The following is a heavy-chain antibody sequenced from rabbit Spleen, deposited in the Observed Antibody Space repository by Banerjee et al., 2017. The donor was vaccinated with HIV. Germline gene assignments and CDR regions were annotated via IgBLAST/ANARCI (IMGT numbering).Heavy chain of an antibody. CDR2: IAGSGSGFT. Sequence: VESGGDLVKPGASLTLTCTASGFSFSSSDYMCWVRQAPGKGLEWISCIAGSGSGFTYSATWAKGRFTCSKTSSTTVTLQMTSLTVADTATYFCARDTGSSFSSYGMDLWGPGTLVTVS. CDR3: ARDTGSSFSSYGMDL. V-gene: IGHV1S40*01. J-gene: IGHJ6*01. D-gene: IGHD8-1*01. CDR1: GFSFSSSDY.